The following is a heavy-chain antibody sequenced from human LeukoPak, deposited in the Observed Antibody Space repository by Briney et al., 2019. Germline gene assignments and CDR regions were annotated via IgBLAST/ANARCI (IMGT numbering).Heavy chain of an antibody. CDR2: IIPILGLT. CDR1: GGTFTNYA. D-gene: IGHD3-16*02. V-gene: IGHV1-69*04. CDR3: AGAADSGFVWGSYRFDF. Sequence: GASVEVSCKASGGTFTNYAFNWVRQAPGQGPEWMGRIIPILGLTNYGQRFQGRLTIAADKSTGTVYMELSSLRSEDTAVYYCAGAADSGFVWGSYRFDFWGQGTLVSVSS. J-gene: IGHJ4*01.